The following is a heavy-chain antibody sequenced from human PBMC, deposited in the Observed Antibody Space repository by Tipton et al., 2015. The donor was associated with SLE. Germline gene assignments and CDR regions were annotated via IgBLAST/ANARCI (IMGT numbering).Heavy chain of an antibody. Sequence: QLVQSGAEVKKPGASVKVSCKASGYTFTSYGISWVRQAPGQGLEWMGWISAYNGNTNYAQKLQGRVTMTTDTSTSTAYMELRSLRSDDTAVYYGARVKGGEYYERLTGYCHFDYWGQGTLVTVSS. CDR2: ISAYNGNT. V-gene: IGHV1-18*01. CDR1: GYTFTSYG. J-gene: IGHJ4*02. D-gene: IGHD3-9*01. CDR3: ARVKGGEYYERLTGYCHFDY.